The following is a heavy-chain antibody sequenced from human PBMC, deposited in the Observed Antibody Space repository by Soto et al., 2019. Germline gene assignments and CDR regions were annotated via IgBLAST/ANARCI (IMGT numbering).Heavy chain of an antibody. Sequence: SETLSLTCTVSGGSISSGDYYWSWIRQPPGKGLEWIGYIYYSGSTYYNPSLKSRVTISVDTSKNQFSLKLSSVTAADTAVYYCARDGIAAAGHFDYWGHGTLVTVSS. CDR3: ARDGIAAAGHFDY. V-gene: IGHV4-30-4*01. CDR1: GGSISSGDYY. D-gene: IGHD6-13*01. CDR2: IYYSGST. J-gene: IGHJ4*01.